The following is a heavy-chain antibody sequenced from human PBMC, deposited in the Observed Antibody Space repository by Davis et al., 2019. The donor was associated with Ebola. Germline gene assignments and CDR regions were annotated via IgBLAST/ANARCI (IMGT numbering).Heavy chain of an antibody. J-gene: IGHJ6*04. V-gene: IGHV1-2*06. CDR2: INPNSGGT. Sequence: ASVQVSCKASVYTSTSHYMHWVRQVPGQGLEWMGRINPNSGGTNYAQKFQGRVTMTRDTSISTAYMELSSLRSEDTAVYYCARDSQNGGYYGMDVWGKGTTVTVSS. CDR1: VYTSTSHY. D-gene: IGHD4-23*01. CDR3: ARDSQNGGYYGMDV.